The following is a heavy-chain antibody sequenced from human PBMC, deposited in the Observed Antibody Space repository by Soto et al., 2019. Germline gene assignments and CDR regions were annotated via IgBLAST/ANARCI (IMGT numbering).Heavy chain of an antibody. CDR1: GYTFTSYD. D-gene: IGHD3-10*01. V-gene: IGHV1-8*01. Sequence: ASVKVSCKASGYTFTSYDINWVRQATGQGLEWMGWMNPNSGNTGYAQKFQGRVTMTRNTSISTAYMELSSLRSEDTAVYYCARGVREPPRYYYYMDVWGKGTTVTVSS. CDR3: ARGVREPPRYYYYMDV. CDR2: MNPNSGNT. J-gene: IGHJ6*03.